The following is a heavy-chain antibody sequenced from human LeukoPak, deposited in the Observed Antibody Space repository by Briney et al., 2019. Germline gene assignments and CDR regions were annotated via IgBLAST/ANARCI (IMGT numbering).Heavy chain of an antibody. J-gene: IGHJ6*01. CDR3: ARRSAYCGGDCYFTSYGMDV. Sequence: ASVKVSCKASGYTFTSYYMHWVRQAPGQGLEWMGIINPSGGSTSYAQKFQGRVTMTRDTSTSTVYMELSSLRSEDTAVYYCARRSAYCGGDCYFTSYGMDVWGQGTTVTVSS. CDR2: INPSGGST. D-gene: IGHD2-21*02. CDR1: GYTFTSYY. V-gene: IGHV1-46*01.